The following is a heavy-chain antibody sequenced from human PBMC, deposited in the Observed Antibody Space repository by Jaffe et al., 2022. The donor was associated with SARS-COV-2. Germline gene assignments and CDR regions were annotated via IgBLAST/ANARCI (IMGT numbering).Heavy chain of an antibody. J-gene: IGHJ6*02. CDR2: INADNGDT. D-gene: IGHD3-16*01. V-gene: IGHV1-18*04. Sequence: QVELVQSGAEVGKPGASVRVSCRASGYKFRSFGIVWVRQAPGQGLEWMGWINADNGDTNHAQKFQGRITVTTDTSTSTVYMELRSLRSDDTAVYYCARDLKWSDGNYYHYGLDVWGQGTTVTVSS. CDR1: GYKFRSFG. CDR3: ARDLKWSDGNYYHYGLDV.